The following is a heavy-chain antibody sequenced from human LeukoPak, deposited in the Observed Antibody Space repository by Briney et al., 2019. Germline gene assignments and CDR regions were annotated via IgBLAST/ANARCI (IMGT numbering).Heavy chain of an antibody. CDR3: ARDWVIHY. CDR1: GFTFSSYA. J-gene: IGHJ4*02. V-gene: IGHV3-7*01. Sequence: GGSLRLSCAASGFTFSSYAMSWVRQAPGKGLEWVANIKEDGSEKYYVDSVKGRFTISRDNAKNSLYLQMNSLRAEDTAVYYCARDWVIHYWGQGTLVTVSS. D-gene: IGHD3-16*02. CDR2: IKEDGSEK.